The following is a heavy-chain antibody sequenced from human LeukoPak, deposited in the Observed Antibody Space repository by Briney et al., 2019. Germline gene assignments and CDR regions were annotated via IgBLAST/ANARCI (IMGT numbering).Heavy chain of an antibody. J-gene: IGHJ4*02. CDR2: ISGSGGRT. CDR3: AKWFYDSSGYKSFDY. Sequence: HTGGSLRLSCAASGFTFSSYAMSWVRQAPGKGLEWVSTISGSGGRTYYADSVKGRFTISRDNSKNTLYLQMNSLRAEDTAVYYCAKWFYDSSGYKSFDYWGQGTLVTVSS. V-gene: IGHV3-23*01. D-gene: IGHD3-22*01. CDR1: GFTFSSYA.